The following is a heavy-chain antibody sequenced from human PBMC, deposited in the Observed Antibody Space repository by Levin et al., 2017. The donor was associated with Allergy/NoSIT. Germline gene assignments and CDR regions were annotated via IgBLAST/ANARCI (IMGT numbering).Heavy chain of an antibody. CDR1: GFTFSSYG. Sequence: GGSLRLSCAASGFTFSSYGMHWVRQAPGKGLEWVAVISYDGSNKYYADSVRGRFTISRDNAKNTLDLQMHSLRAEDTAVYYCAKDLDQSWSYYYGSGSYAPFDYWGQGILVTVSS. CDR2: ISYDGSNK. CDR3: AKDLDQSWSYYYGSGSYAPFDY. J-gene: IGHJ4*02. V-gene: IGHV3-30*18. D-gene: IGHD3-10*01.